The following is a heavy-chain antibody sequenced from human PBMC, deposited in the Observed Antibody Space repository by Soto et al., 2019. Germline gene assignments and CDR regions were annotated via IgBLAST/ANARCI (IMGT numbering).Heavy chain of an antibody. V-gene: IGHV4-39*01. CDR1: GYSISNSRFY. CDR2: IYHTGNA. CDR3: ARDYFDSSDYTTNWFDP. D-gene: IGHD3-22*01. J-gene: IGHJ5*02. Sequence: SETLSLTCGVSGYSISNSRFYWAWIRQPPGEGLEWIGSIYHTGNAYYNPSLKSRVTISVDTSKNQFSLKVTSVTAADTALYYCARDYFDSSDYTTNWFDPWGQGTLVTVSS.